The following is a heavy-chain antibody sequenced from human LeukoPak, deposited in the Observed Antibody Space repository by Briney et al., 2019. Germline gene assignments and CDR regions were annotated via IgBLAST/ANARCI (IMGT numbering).Heavy chain of an antibody. Sequence: SETLSLTCTVCGRSISSNNYYWSWIRQPPGKGLERNGEINHSGSTNYNPSLMSRVTISVDTSKNQFSLKLSSVTGADTAVYYCARGRDGYNRRASYGYWGQGTLVTVSS. J-gene: IGHJ4*02. CDR3: ARGRDGYNRRASYGY. D-gene: IGHD5-24*01. V-gene: IGHV4-39*07. CDR2: INHSGST. CDR1: GRSISSNNYY.